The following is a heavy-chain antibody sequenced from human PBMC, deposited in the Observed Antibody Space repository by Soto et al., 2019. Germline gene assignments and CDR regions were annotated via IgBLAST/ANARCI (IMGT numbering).Heavy chain of an antibody. Sequence: QVQLVQSGAEVKKPGASVKVSCKASGYTFTGYYMHWVRQAPGQGLEWMGWINPNSGGTNYAQKFQGWVTMTRDTSISTAYMELSKLRSDDTAVYYCARGLSYYYGSGSFLPPGMDVWGQGTTVTVSS. CDR3: ARGLSYYYGSGSFLPPGMDV. D-gene: IGHD3-10*01. CDR1: GYTFTGYY. J-gene: IGHJ6*02. V-gene: IGHV1-2*04. CDR2: INPNSGGT.